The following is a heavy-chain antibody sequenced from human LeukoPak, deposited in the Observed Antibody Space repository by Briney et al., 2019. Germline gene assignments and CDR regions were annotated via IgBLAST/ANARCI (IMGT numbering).Heavy chain of an antibody. Sequence: ASVKVSCKVSGYTLTELSMHWVRQAPGQGLEWMGGFDPEDGETIYAQKFQGRVTMTEDTSTDTAYMELRSLRSDDTAVYYCAREGGVGPTAPPDYYSYQMDVWGKGTTVTVSS. J-gene: IGHJ6*03. CDR3: AREGGVGPTAPPDYYSYQMDV. V-gene: IGHV1-24*01. CDR1: GYTLTELS. CDR2: FDPEDGET. D-gene: IGHD1-26*01.